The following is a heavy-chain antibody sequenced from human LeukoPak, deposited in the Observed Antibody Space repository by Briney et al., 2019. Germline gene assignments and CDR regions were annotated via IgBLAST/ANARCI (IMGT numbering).Heavy chain of an antibody. CDR1: GVTLSPYG. D-gene: IGHD3-10*01. Sequence: GGSLRLSCAASGVTLSPYGMHWVRQAPGKGLEWVAVISYEGGTQHYADSVKGRFIISRDNPWNTLYLQMNILRTEDTAVYYCAKEGTPQVSTWYDLWGQGTQVIVSS. J-gene: IGHJ5*02. V-gene: IGHV3-30*18. CDR3: AKEGTPQVSTWYDL. CDR2: ISYEGGTQ.